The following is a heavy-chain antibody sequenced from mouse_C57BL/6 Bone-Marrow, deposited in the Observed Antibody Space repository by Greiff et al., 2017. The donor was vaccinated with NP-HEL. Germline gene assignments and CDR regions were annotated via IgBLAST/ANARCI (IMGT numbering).Heavy chain of an antibody. CDR3: ARYDGYFHYAMDY. CDR2: IDPSDSDT. J-gene: IGHJ4*01. V-gene: IGHV1-52*01. D-gene: IGHD2-3*01. Sequence: QVQLQQPGAELVRPGSSVKLSCKASGYTFTSYWMHWVKQRPIQGLEWIGNIDPSDSDTHYNQKFKDKATLTVDKSSSTAYMQLSSLTSEDSAVYYCARYDGYFHYAMDYWGQGTSVTVSS. CDR1: GYTFTSYW.